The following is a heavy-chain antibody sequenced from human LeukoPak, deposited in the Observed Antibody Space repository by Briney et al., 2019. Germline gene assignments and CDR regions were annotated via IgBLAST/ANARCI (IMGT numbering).Heavy chain of an antibody. CDR2: FDPEDGET. CDR3: ATENMQQHYAFDI. V-gene: IGHV1-24*01. Sequence: ASVKVSCKVSGYTLTELSMHWVRQAPGKGLEWMGGFDPEDGETIYAQKFQGRVTITEDTSTDTAYMELSSLRSEDTAVYYCATENMQQHYAFDIWGQGTMVTVSS. CDR1: GYTLTELS. D-gene: IGHD6-13*01. J-gene: IGHJ3*02.